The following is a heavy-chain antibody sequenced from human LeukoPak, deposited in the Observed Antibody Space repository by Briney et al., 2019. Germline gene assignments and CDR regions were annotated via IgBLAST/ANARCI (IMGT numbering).Heavy chain of an antibody. CDR2: ISAYNGNT. CDR3: LSHCGGDCSDY. J-gene: IGHJ4*02. V-gene: IGHV1-18*01. CDR1: GYTFTSYG. Sequence: ASVTVSCKASGYTFTSYGISWVRQAPGQGLEWMGWISAYNGNTNYAQKFQGRVTMTTDTSTSTAYMELSSLRSEDTAVYYCLSHCGGDCSDYWGQGTLVTVSS. D-gene: IGHD2-21*02.